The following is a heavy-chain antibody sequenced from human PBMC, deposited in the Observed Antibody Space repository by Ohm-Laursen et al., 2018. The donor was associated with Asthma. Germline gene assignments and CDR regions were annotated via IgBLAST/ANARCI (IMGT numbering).Heavy chain of an antibody. CDR1: GFTFSGSW. J-gene: IGHJ4*02. CDR3: ATLSWYASQF. CDR2: IKPDGSQT. V-gene: IGHV3-7*01. D-gene: IGHD2-2*01. Sequence: SLRLSCAASGFTFSGSWMIWVRQAPGKGLQWLAFIKPDGSQTCYADSMEGRFSISRDNSKNSLYLQMSSLRGEDTAIYYCATLSWYASQFWGQGTLVTVSS.